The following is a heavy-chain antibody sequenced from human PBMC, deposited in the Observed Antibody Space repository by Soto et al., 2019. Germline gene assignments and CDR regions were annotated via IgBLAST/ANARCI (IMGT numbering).Heavy chain of an antibody. D-gene: IGHD6-6*01. CDR1: GGSISSGGYY. J-gene: IGHJ4*02. V-gene: IGHV4-31*03. Sequence: SETLSLTCTVSGGSISSGGYYWSWIRQHPGKGLEWIGYIYYSGSTYYNPSLKSRVTISVDTSKNQFSLKLSSVTAADTAVYYCARAEYSSSSRVGFFDYWGQGTLVTVSS. CDR3: ARAEYSSSSRVGFFDY. CDR2: IYYSGST.